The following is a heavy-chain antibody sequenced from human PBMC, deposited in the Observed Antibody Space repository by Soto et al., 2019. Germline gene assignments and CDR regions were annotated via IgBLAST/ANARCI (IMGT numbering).Heavy chain of an antibody. D-gene: IGHD3-10*01. CDR1: GFSFKNAW. CDR3: TGLWFGEIYNY. Sequence: EVELVESGGGLVKPGGSLTLSCAASGFSFKNAWMNWVRQAPEKGLEWVGRIKNKNDGGTTDYAAFVKGRFTISRDASENTLYLHMNGLKTEDTGVYFCTGLWFGEIYNYWGQGSRVTVSS. CDR2: IKNKNDGGTT. J-gene: IGHJ4*01. V-gene: IGHV3-15*07.